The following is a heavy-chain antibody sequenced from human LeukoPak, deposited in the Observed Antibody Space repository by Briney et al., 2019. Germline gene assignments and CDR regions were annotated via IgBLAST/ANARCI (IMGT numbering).Heavy chain of an antibody. CDR3: AKNTGTYDGLIDS. J-gene: IGHJ4*02. Sequence: PGGSLRLSCAASGFTFSTYSMTWVRQAPGKGLQWVSAITGSGGSTYYADSVKGRFTISRDNSKNTLYLQMNSLRAEDTAMYYCAKNTGTYDGLIDSWGQGTLVTVSS. CDR2: ITGSGGST. D-gene: IGHD1-26*01. V-gene: IGHV3-23*01. CDR1: GFTFSTYS.